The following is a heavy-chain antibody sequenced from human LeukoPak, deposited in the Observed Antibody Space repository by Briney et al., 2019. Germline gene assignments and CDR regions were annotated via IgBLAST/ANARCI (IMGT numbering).Heavy chain of an antibody. CDR1: GGTFSSYA. CDR3: ARGEEMATSYDY. J-gene: IGHJ4*02. Sequence: SVKVSCKASGGTFSSYAISWVRQAPGQGLEWMGGIIPIFGTANYAQKFQGRVTITTDESTSTAYMELSSLRSEDTAVYYCARGEEMATSYDYWGQGTLVTASS. D-gene: IGHD5-24*01. V-gene: IGHV1-69*05. CDR2: IIPIFGTA.